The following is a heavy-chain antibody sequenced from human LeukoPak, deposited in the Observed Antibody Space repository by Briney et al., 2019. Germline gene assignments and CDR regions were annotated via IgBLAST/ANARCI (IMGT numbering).Heavy chain of an antibody. J-gene: IGHJ6*02. D-gene: IGHD4-23*01. V-gene: IGHV4-59*08. CDR3: ARHGPPDGGNSVFYYGMDV. CDR2: IYFSGST. CDR1: GGSISSYY. Sequence: PSETLSLTCTVSGGSISSYYWSWIRQPPGKGLEWIGYIYFSGSTNYNPSLQSRVTISVDTSKNQFSLKLRSVTAADTAVYYCARHGPPDGGNSVFYYGMDVWGQGTTVTVSS.